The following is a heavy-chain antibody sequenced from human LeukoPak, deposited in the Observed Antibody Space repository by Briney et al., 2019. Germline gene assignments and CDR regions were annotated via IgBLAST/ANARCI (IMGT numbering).Heavy chain of an antibody. J-gene: IGHJ2*01. V-gene: IGHV4-39*01. CDR1: GGSISSTGYY. Sequence: KPSETLSLTCTVSGGSISSTGYYWGWIRQPPGKGLEWIGSIYYSGSANYNPSLKSRVTASVDTSNNQFSLKLSSVTAADTAIYYCARHGDYYYDSNGPRPYQYFDVWGRGTLVTVSS. D-gene: IGHD3-22*01. CDR2: IYYSGSA. CDR3: ARHGDYYYDSNGPRPYQYFDV.